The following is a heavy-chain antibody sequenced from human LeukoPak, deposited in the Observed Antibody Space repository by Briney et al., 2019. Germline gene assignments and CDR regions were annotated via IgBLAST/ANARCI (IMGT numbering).Heavy chain of an antibody. CDR1: GFTFANTW. CDR2: INHDGSST. CDR3: VIGGTYGLGS. Sequence: GGSLRLSCAASGFTFANTWMHWVRQAPGKGLVWVSLINHDGSSTNYADSVKGRFTISRDNAKDTLYLQMNSLRAEDTAVYYCVIGGTYGLGSWGQGTLVTVSS. V-gene: IGHV3-74*01. J-gene: IGHJ4*02. D-gene: IGHD3-10*01.